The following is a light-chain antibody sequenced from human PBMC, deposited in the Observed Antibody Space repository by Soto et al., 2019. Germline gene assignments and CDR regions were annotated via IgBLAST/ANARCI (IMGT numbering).Light chain of an antibody. Sequence: EIALTQSPGTLSLSPGDRATLSCRASQSVSSYLAWYQQKPGQAPRLLIYDASNRGTGIPARFSGSGSGTDFTLTIRSLEPEDFAVYYCKQYNNWPRTFGQGTKVDIK. CDR2: DAS. V-gene: IGKV3-11*01. CDR1: QSVSSY. J-gene: IGKJ1*01. CDR3: KQYNNWPRT.